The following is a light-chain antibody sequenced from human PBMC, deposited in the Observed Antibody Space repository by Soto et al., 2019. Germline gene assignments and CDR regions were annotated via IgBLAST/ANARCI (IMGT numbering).Light chain of an antibody. J-gene: IGKJ1*01. CDR1: ESVTSS. CDR3: QQYNIWPLWK. V-gene: IGKV3-15*01. Sequence: EIVMTHSPATLSVSPLDRATLSFRSSESVTSSLAWYQQKPGQPPRLLIYAASTRATDVPARFSGGGSETEFTLTISSLQSEDFAVYFCQQYNIWPLWKFGQGTKVDIK. CDR2: AAS.